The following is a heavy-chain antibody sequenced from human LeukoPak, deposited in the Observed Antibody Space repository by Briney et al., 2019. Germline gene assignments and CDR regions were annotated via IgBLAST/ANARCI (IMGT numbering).Heavy chain of an antibody. J-gene: IGHJ6*03. CDR2: INHSGST. CDR1: GGSFSGYY. D-gene: IGHD1-26*01. V-gene: IGHV4-34*01. Sequence: PSETLSLTCAVYGGSFSGYYWSWIRQPPGKGLEWIGEINHSGSTNYNPSLKSRVTISVDTSKNQFSLKLSSVTAADTAVYYCARGLYGGSYYYYYYWTSGAKGPRSPSP. CDR3: ARGLYGGSYYYYYYWTS.